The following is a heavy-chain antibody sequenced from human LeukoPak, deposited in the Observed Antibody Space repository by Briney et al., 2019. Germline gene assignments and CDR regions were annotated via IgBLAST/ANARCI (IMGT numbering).Heavy chain of an antibody. CDR3: ARGSSIVVVVAALAY. CDR1: GFTFSSYG. D-gene: IGHD2-15*01. Sequence: GGSLRLSCAASGFTFSSYGMHWVRQAPGKGLEWVAVIWYDGSNKYYADSVKGRFTISRDNSKNTLYLQMNSLRAEGTAVYYCARGSSIVVVVAALAYWGQGTLVTVSS. J-gene: IGHJ4*02. V-gene: IGHV3-33*01. CDR2: IWYDGSNK.